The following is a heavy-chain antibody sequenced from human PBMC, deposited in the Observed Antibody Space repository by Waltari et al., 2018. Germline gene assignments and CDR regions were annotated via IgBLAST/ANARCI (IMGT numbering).Heavy chain of an antibody. CDR3: TTDLRLYYFDY. D-gene: IGHD3-10*01. CDR2: IKSDGSST. V-gene: IGHV3-74*01. Sequence: EVQLVESGGGLVQPGGSLRLSCVASGFTLSSYWMHWVRQAPGKGLVWVSRIKSDGSSTTYADSVKGRFTISRDNARNTLYLQMNSLRAEDTAVYYCTTDLRLYYFDYWGQGTLVTVSS. J-gene: IGHJ4*02. CDR1: GFTLSSYW.